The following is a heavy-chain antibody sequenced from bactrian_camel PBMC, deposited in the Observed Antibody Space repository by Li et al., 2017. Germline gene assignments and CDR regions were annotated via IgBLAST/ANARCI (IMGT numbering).Heavy chain of an antibody. D-gene: IGHD5*01. Sequence: VQLVESGGGSVQTGGSLRLSCVASGYTTSTYCMGWFRQNGDNEREGVAGICSDGLSTVHYSLKGRFTISQDNAKSTVYPQLSNVKPADTAMYYCAAEATNLDYGSGTFGDYNYWGRGTQVTVS. CDR2: ICSDGLS. V-gene: IGHV3S9*01. CDR1: GYTTSTYC. CDR3: AAEATNLDYGSGTFGDYNY. J-gene: IGHJ4*01.